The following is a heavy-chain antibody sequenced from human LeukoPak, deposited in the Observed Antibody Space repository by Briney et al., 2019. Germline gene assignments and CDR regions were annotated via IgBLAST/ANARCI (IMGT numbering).Heavy chain of an antibody. Sequence: KPSETLSLTCAVYGGSFSGYYWSWIRQPPGKGLEWIGEINHSGSTNYNPSLKSRVTISVDTSKNQFSLKLSSVTAADTAMYYCARGAYSSSWYTYYYYYMDVWGKGTTVTISS. J-gene: IGHJ6*03. CDR3: ARGAYSSSWYTYYYYYMDV. CDR1: GGSFSGYY. D-gene: IGHD6-13*01. V-gene: IGHV4-34*01. CDR2: INHSGST.